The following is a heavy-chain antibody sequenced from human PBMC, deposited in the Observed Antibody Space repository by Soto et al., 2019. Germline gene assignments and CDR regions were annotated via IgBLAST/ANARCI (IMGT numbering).Heavy chain of an antibody. CDR1: GYTFTSDD. J-gene: IGHJ5*02. CDR3: ARSSGVYDILA. D-gene: IGHD3-9*01. V-gene: IGHV1-18*01. Sequence: GASVKVSCTASGYTFTSDDISWVRQAPGQGLEWMGWISPYNSKTDYSQKFQGRVTITRDTSASTAYMELSSLRSEDTAVYYCARSSGVYDILAWGQGTLVTVSS. CDR2: ISPYNSKT.